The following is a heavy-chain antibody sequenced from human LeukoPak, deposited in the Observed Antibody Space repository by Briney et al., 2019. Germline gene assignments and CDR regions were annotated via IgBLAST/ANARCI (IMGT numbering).Heavy chain of an antibody. J-gene: IGHJ5*02. CDR1: GGTFSSYA. D-gene: IGHD6-13*01. CDR3: ARDDHRAAARFDP. CDR2: ISAYNGNT. Sequence: ASVKVSCKASGGTFSSYAISWVRQAPGQGLEWMGWISAYNGNTNYAQKLQGRVTMTTDTSTSTAYMELRSLRSDDTAVYYCARDDHRAAARFDPWGQGTLVTVSS. V-gene: IGHV1-18*01.